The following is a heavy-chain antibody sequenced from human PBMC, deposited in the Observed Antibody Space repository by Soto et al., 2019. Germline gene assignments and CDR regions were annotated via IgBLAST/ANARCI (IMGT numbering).Heavy chain of an antibody. J-gene: IGHJ6*02. CDR1: GDTFSSYT. CDR2: VIPVLGVT. Sequence: QVQLVQSGAELKKPGSSVKVSCRSGGDTFSSYTVSWVRQAPGQGLEWMGRVIPVLGVTNYARKFQGRVSITAEKSPSTDYLELRSLTSGDSGVYYCARRRYCGADCYSQYYYGMDIWGQGTTVTVSS. V-gene: IGHV1-69*02. D-gene: IGHD2-21*02. CDR3: ARRRYCGADCYSQYYYGMDI.